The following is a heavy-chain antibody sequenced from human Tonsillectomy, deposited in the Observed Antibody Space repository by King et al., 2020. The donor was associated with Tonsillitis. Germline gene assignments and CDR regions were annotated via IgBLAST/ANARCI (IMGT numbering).Heavy chain of an antibody. Sequence: VQLVESGGGLVQPGGSLRLSCSASGLTFSTYAMHWVRQAPGKGLEYVSAISTNGGSTYYADSVKGRFTISRDNSKNTLYLQMSSLRVEDTAVYYCVKGGEHFWSGYSSFDPWGQGTLVTVSS. CDR2: ISTNGGST. CDR1: GLTFSTYA. V-gene: IGHV3-64D*06. J-gene: IGHJ5*02. CDR3: VKGGEHFWSGYSSFDP. D-gene: IGHD3-3*02.